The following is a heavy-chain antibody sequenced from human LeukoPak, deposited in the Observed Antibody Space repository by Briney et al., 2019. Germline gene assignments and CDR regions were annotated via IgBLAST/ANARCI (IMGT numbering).Heavy chain of an antibody. CDR1: GFNFSSQW. CDR2: VNQGGTQK. V-gene: IGHV3-7*03. D-gene: IGHD6-19*01. J-gene: IGHJ1*01. Sequence: GGSLRLSCAASGFNFSSQWMSWVRQAPGKGLEWVANVNQGGTQKYYVDSVKGRFTISRGNAENSLYLQMNSLRVEDKAVYYCAEEGNVAVAGYAEYFHHWGQGTLVTVSS. CDR3: AEEGNVAVAGYAEYFHH.